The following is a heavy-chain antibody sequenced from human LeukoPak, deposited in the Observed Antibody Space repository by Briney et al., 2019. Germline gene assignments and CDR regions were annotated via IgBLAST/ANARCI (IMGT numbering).Heavy chain of an antibody. J-gene: IGHJ4*02. Sequence: PSETLSLTCTVSGGSISSSIYYWGWIRQPPGKGLEWIGSIYYSGSTYYNPSLKSRVTMSLDTSNNHFSLKLSSVTAADTAVYYCARSPLTSSGWYRADYWGQGTLVTVSS. D-gene: IGHD6-19*01. CDR2: IYYSGST. CDR3: ARSPLTSSGWYRADY. V-gene: IGHV4-39*07. CDR1: GGSISSSIYY.